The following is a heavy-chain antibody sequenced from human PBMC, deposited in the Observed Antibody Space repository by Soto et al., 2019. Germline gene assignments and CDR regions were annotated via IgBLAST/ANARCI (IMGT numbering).Heavy chain of an antibody. Sequence: EVQLLESGGGLVQPGGSLRLSCAASGFTFSNYAMSWVRQAPGKGLEWVSTISGSGGSTYYADSVKGRFTFSRDNSKNTLYLQMNSLRADDTAVYYCTASSGWYNAFDIWGQGTMVTVSS. CDR3: TASSGWYNAFDI. V-gene: IGHV3-23*01. D-gene: IGHD6-19*01. J-gene: IGHJ3*02. CDR2: ISGSGGST. CDR1: GFTFSNYA.